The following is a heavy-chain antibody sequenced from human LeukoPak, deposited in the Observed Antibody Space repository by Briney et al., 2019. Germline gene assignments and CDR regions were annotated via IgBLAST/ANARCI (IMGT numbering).Heavy chain of an antibody. CDR2: IYYSGST. D-gene: IGHD3-3*01. Sequence: SETLSLTCTVSGGSISSSSYSWGWIRQPPGKGLEWIGSIYYSGSTYYNPSLKSRVTISVDTSKNQFSLKLSSVTAADTAVYYCACDFWSGYYLSFLTYGMDVWGQGTTVTVSS. CDR1: GGSISSSSYS. J-gene: IGHJ6*02. CDR3: ACDFWSGYYLSFLTYGMDV. V-gene: IGHV4-39*01.